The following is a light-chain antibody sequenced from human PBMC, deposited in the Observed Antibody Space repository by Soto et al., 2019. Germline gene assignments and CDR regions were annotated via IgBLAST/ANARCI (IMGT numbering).Light chain of an antibody. CDR3: QQRYVWLT. CDR2: DAS. J-gene: IGKJ4*01. CDR1: QSISTY. V-gene: IGKV3-11*01. Sequence: IELTQSPATLSLSPGERATRSCRAGQSISTYLAWYQQKSGQAPRLLIYDASNRATGTPARFSGSGSGTDFTLTISSLEPEDSAVYYCQQRYVWLTFGGGTKV.